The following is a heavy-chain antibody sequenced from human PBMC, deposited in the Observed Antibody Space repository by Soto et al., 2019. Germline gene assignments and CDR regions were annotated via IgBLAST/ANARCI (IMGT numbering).Heavy chain of an antibody. CDR2: ISGSGTT. CDR3: ARGGIH. Sequence: EVRLVESGGGSGQPGGSLRLSCVASGYTFNSHEMNWIRQTPGKGLEWISSISGSGTTKYADSVKGRFTISRDNAHKSIYLEMNSLRVEDTGVYYCARGGIHWGQGALVTFSS. CDR1: GYTFNSHE. D-gene: IGHD6-13*01. J-gene: IGHJ4*02. V-gene: IGHV3-48*03.